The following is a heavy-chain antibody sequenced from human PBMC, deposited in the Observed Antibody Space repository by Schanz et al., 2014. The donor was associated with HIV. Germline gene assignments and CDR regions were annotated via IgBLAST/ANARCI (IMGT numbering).Heavy chain of an antibody. D-gene: IGHD6-19*01. CDR2: FIPIFGTT. V-gene: IGHV1-69*01. CDR1: GGTFSSYA. CDR3: ARSWGVGQWLVQLVGWFDP. Sequence: QVQVVQSGAEVKKPGSSVKVSCKASGGTFSSYAISWVRQAPGQGLEWMGGFIPIFGTTNYAQKFQGRVTITADESTNTAYMELSSLRSEDTAIYYCARSWGVGQWLVQLVGWFDPWGQGTLVTVSS. J-gene: IGHJ5*02.